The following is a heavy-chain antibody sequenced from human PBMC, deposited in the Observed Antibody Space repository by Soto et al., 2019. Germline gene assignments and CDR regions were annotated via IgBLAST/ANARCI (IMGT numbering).Heavy chain of an antibody. Sequence: GGSLRLSCAASGLTFSSYAMSWVRQAPGKGLEWVSAISGSGGSTYYVDSVKGRFTISRDNSKNTLYLQMNSLRAEDTAVYYCAKDFRSETAGIAARGKYYFDYWGQGTLVTVSS. CDR1: GLTFSSYA. CDR2: ISGSGGST. CDR3: AKDFRSETAGIAARGKYYFDY. D-gene: IGHD6-6*01. J-gene: IGHJ4*02. V-gene: IGHV3-23*01.